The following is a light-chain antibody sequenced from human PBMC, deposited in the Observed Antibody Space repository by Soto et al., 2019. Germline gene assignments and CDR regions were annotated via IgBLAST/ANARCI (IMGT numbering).Light chain of an antibody. Sequence: QSALTQPASVSGSPGQSITISCTGTSSDVGSYNLVSWYQQHPGKAPKLMIYEVSKRPSGVSNRFSGSKSGNTASLTISGLQAEDEADYYKVFGGGTKVTVL. CDR3: V. J-gene: IGLJ3*02. CDR1: SSDVGSYNL. V-gene: IGLV2-23*02. CDR2: EVS.